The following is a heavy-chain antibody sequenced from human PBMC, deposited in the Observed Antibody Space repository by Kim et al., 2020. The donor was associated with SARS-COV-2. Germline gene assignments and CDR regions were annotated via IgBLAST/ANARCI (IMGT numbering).Heavy chain of an antibody. CDR3: TTVSMR. V-gene: IGHV3-15*01. J-gene: IGHJ4*02. Sequence: GGSLRLSCAVSGIPFSNAWFNWVRQSPGKGLEWVGRIKSKTDGGTADLAAPVKGRFDISRDDSKNTLSLLMNNVETDDSAVYYCTTVSMRWGQGTLVTVSS. CDR2: IKSKTDGGTA. D-gene: IGHD2-2*01. CDR1: GIPFSNAW.